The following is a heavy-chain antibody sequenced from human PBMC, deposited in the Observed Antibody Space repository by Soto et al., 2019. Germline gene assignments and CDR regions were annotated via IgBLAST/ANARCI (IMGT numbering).Heavy chain of an antibody. CDR3: ARDLFVVVEAASLPDC. CDR2: INAGNGYT. CDR1: GYSFTNYA. D-gene: IGHD2-15*01. Sequence: QVQLVQSGAEVKKPGASVKVSCKASGYSFTNYAIHWVRQAPGQRLEWMGWINAGNGYTTYSQKFQGRVTFTRDTSASTAYMELSSLRSDDTAVYYCARDLFVVVEAASLPDCWGQGTLVTVSS. V-gene: IGHV1-3*01. J-gene: IGHJ4*02.